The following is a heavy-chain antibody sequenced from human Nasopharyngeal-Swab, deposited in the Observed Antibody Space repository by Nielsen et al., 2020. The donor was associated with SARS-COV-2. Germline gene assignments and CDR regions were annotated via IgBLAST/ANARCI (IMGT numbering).Heavy chain of an antibody. V-gene: IGHV3-7*01. CDR2: INRAGSVQ. CDR3: VRNGGALDF. D-gene: IGHD1-26*01. J-gene: IGHJ4*02. CDR1: GFTFTNHW. Sequence: GESLKISCAASGFTFTNHWMSWVRQAPGKGLEWLANINRAGSVQKYVDSVKGRFFISRDNTEKTLFLQMNSLTVGDTAVYYCVRNGGALDFWGQGTMVTVSS.